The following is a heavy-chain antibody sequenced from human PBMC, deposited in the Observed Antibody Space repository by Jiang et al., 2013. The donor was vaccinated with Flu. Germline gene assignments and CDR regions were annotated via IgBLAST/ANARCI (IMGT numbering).Heavy chain of an antibody. D-gene: IGHD1-14*01. CDR2: IYHSGST. V-gene: IGHV4-38-2*02. J-gene: IGHJ6*02. CDR1: GYSISSGYY. CDR3: ARDLTGGYGMDV. Sequence: LLKPSETLSLTCTVSGYSISSGYYWGWIRQPPGKGLEWIGSIYHSGSTYYNPSLKSRVTISVDTSKNQFSLKLSSVTAADTAVYYCARDLTGGYGMDVWGQGTTVTVSS.